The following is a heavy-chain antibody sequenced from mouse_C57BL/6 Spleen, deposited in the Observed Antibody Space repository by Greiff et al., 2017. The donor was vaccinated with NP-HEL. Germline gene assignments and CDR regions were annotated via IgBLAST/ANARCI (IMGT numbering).Heavy chain of an antibody. V-gene: IGHV1-63*01. D-gene: IGHD2-5*01. CDR1: GYTFTNYW. J-gene: IGHJ2*01. CDR2: IYPGGGYT. Sequence: VQLQQSGAELVRPGTSVKMSCKASGYTFTNYWIGWAKQRPGHGLEWIGDIYPGGGYTNYNEKFKGKATRTADKPSRTAYMQSSSLTSEDSAIYYCARAYYSNYDYWGQGTTLAVSS. CDR3: ARAYYSNYDY.